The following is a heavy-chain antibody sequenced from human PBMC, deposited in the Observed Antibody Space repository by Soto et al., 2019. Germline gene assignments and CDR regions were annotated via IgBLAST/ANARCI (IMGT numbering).Heavy chain of an antibody. Sequence: GGSLRLSCAASGFTISSYSMNWVRQAPGKGLEWVSYITSSSSTIHYADSVKGRFTISRDNAKNSLSLQMNSLGAEDTAVYYCVRAECSSCFGFRHWGQGTLVTVSS. CDR2: ITSSSSTI. V-gene: IGHV3-48*01. D-gene: IGHD2-2*01. CDR1: GFTISSYS. CDR3: VRAECSSCFGFRH. J-gene: IGHJ1*01.